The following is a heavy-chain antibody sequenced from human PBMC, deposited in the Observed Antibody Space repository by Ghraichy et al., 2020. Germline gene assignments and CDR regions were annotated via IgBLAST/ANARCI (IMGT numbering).Heavy chain of an antibody. CDR3: GRDRGSSSVYYYYHYGMDV. D-gene: IGHD6-6*01. V-gene: IGHV3-74*01. Sequence: GGSLRLSCAASGFTFSSYWMHWVRQAPGKGLVWVSRIKSDGSSTSYADSVKGRFTISRDNAKNTLYLQMNSLRAEDTAVYYCGRDRGSSSVYYYYHYGMDVWGQGTTVTVSS. CDR1: GFTFSSYW. J-gene: IGHJ6*02. CDR2: IKSDGSST.